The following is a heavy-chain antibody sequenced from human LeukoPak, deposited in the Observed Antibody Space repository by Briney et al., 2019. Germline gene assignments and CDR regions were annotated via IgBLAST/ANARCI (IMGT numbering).Heavy chain of an antibody. CDR1: GFTFSSYS. Sequence: GGSLRLSCAASGFTFSSYSMTWVRQAPGKGLEWVSAISGSGGSTYYADSVKGRLTISRDNSKNTLYLQMNSLRAEDTAVYYCAKGNNWGPFDYWGQGTLVTVSS. CDR2: ISGSGGST. J-gene: IGHJ4*02. CDR3: AKGNNWGPFDY. D-gene: IGHD7-27*01. V-gene: IGHV3-23*01.